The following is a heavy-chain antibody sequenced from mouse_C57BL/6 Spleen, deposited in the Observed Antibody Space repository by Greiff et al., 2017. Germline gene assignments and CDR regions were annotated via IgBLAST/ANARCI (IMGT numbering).Heavy chain of an antibody. D-gene: IGHD1-1*01. Sequence: QVQLQQPGAELVRPGSSVKLSCKASGYTFTSYWLHWVKQRPIQGLEWIGNIDPSDSETHYNQKFKEKATLTVDKSSSTAYMQLSSLTSEDSAVYYCARWATTVVATDYYAMDYWGQGTSVTVSS. V-gene: IGHV1-52*01. CDR2: IDPSDSET. CDR1: GYTFTSYW. J-gene: IGHJ4*01. CDR3: ARWATTVVATDYYAMDY.